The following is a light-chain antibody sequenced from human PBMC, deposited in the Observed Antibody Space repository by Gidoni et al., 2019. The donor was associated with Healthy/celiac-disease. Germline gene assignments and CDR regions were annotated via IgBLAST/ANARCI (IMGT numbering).Light chain of an antibody. J-gene: IGKJ2*04. CDR1: QSVSSSY. V-gene: IGKV3-20*01. CDR2: GAS. Sequence: ETVSTQSPGTLSLSPGERATLSCRASQSVSSSYLAWYQQKPGQAPRLLIYGASSRATGIPDRFSGSGSGTDFTLTISRLEPEDFAVYYCQQYGSSPMCSFGQGTKLEIK. CDR3: QQYGSSPMCS.